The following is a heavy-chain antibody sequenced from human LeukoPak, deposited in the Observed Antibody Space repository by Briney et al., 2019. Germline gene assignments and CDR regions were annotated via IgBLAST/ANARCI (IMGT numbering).Heavy chain of an antibody. Sequence: GASVKVSCKASGYTFTSYGISWVRQAPGQGLEWMGWISAYNGNTNYAQKLQGRVTMTTDTSTSTAYMELRSLGSDDTAVYYCARLMGYCSSTSCSPYYMDVWGKGTTVTVSS. CDR3: ARLMGYCSSTSCSPYYMDV. J-gene: IGHJ6*03. CDR1: GYTFTSYG. D-gene: IGHD2-2*01. V-gene: IGHV1-18*01. CDR2: ISAYNGNT.